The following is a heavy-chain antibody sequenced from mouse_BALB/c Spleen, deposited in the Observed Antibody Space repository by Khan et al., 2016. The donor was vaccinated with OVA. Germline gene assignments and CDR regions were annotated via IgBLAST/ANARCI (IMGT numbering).Heavy chain of an antibody. J-gene: IGHJ3*01. Sequence: QVQLKQSGPELVKPGASVKMSCKASGYSFTDYIISWVKRRTGQGLQWIGEIYPGSGSIYSNEKFKGKATLTADTSSNTAYMQLSSLTSEDSAVYFCARSDYGSSYPGFVYWGQGTLVTVSA. V-gene: IGHV1-77*01. CDR2: IYPGSGSI. D-gene: IGHD1-1*01. CDR1: GYSFTDYI. CDR3: ARSDYGSSYPGFVY.